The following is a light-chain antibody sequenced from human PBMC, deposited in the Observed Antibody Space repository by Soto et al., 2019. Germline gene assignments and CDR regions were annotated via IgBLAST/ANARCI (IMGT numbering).Light chain of an antibody. J-gene: IGLJ1*01. CDR3: CSYEGSHTWV. V-gene: IGLV2-18*02. Sequence: QSVLTQPRSVSGSPGQSVTISCTGISSDVDGYNRVSWYQQPPGTAPKLMIYEVSNRPSGVPDRFSGSRSVNTASLTISGLQAEDEADYYCCSYEGSHTWVFGTGTKVT. CDR2: EVS. CDR1: SSDVDGYNR.